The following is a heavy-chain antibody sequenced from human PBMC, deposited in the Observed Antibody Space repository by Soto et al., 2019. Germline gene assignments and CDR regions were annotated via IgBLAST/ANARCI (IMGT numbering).Heavy chain of an antibody. CDR3: TTGYSGYDYDYYYYGMDV. D-gene: IGHD5-12*01. CDR2: IKSKTDGGTT. CDR1: GFTFSNAW. V-gene: IGHV3-15*07. Sequence: VQLVESGGGLVKPGGSLRLSCAASGFTFSNAWMNWVRQAPGKGLEWVGRIKSKTDGGTTDYAAPVKGRFTISRDDSKNTLYLQMNSLKTEDTAVYYCTTGYSGYDYDYYYYGMDVWGQGTTVTVFS. J-gene: IGHJ6*02.